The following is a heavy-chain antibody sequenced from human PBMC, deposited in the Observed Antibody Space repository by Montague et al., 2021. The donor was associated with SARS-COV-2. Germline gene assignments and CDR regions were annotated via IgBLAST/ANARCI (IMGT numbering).Heavy chain of an antibody. J-gene: IGHJ6*02. CDR1: GGSISSYY. V-gene: IGHV4-59*01. D-gene: IGHD3-3*01. CDR3: ARSRRITIFGVGLSNYYGMDV. Sequence: SETLSLTCTVSGGSISSYYWSWIRQPPGKGLEWIGYIYYSGSTNYNPSLKSRVTISVDTSKNQFSLKLSPVTAADTAVYYCARSRRITIFGVGLSNYYGMDVWGQGTTVTVSS. CDR2: IYYSGST.